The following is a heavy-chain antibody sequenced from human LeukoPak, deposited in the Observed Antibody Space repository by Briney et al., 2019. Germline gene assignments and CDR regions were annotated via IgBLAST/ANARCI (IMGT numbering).Heavy chain of an antibody. CDR3: ARRLTYCYYDSSGYPSDAFDI. V-gene: IGHV5-51*01. D-gene: IGHD3-22*01. Sequence: GESLKISCKGSGYSFTSDWIAWVRQMPGKGLEWMGIIYPGDSDTRYSPSFQGQVTISADKSISTAYLQWSSLKASDTAMYYCARRLTYCYYDSSGYPSDAFDIWGQGTMVTVSS. J-gene: IGHJ3*02. CDR2: IYPGDSDT. CDR1: GYSFTSDW.